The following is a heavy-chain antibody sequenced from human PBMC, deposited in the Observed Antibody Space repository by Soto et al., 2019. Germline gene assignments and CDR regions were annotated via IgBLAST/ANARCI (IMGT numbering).Heavy chain of an antibody. CDR2: ISYDGSNK. CDR1: GFTFSSYA. D-gene: IGHD6-19*01. V-gene: IGHV3-30-3*01. J-gene: IGHJ4*02. CDR3: ARVGHSSGWGC. Sequence: QVQLVESGGGVVQPGRSLRLSCAASGFTFSSYAMHWVRQAPGKGLEWVAVISYDGSNKYYADSVKGRFTISIDNSKNTLYLQMNSLRAEDTAVYYCARVGHSSGWGCWGQGTLVTVSS.